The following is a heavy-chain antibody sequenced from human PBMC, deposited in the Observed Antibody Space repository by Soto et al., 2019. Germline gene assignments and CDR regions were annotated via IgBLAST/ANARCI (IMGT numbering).Heavy chain of an antibody. J-gene: IGHJ4*02. Sequence: SVKVSCKASGGPFSSYAISWVRHAPGQGLEWMGGIIPIFGTANYAQKFQGRVTITADESTSTAYMELSSLRSEDTAVYYCARRVAVFGVVIIYDYFDYWGQGTLVTVSS. CDR1: GGPFSSYA. CDR3: ARRVAVFGVVIIYDYFDY. CDR2: IIPIFGTA. D-gene: IGHD3-3*01. V-gene: IGHV1-69*13.